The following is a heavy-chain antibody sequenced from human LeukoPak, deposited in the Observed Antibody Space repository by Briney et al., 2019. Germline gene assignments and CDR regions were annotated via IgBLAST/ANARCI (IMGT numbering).Heavy chain of an antibody. CDR2: ISSGGGST. Sequence: GGSLRLSCAASGFTFTHYAMSWVRQAPGKGLEWVSSISSGGGSTYYADSVKGRFTISGDDSKNTLYVQMNSLRAEDTAVYYCAKVRAGHYFDYWGQGTLVTVSS. J-gene: IGHJ4*02. D-gene: IGHD6-19*01. CDR1: GFTFTHYA. V-gene: IGHV3-23*01. CDR3: AKVRAGHYFDY.